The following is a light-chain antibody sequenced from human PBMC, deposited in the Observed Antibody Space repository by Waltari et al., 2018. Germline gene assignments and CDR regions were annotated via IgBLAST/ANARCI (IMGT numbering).Light chain of an antibody. CDR3: MQGTHWPYT. CDR2: KVS. Sequence: DVEMTQSPLSLPVTLGRPPSISCGSSQSLVHSDGKTSLSWFQQRPGQSPRRLIYKVSNRDAGVPDRFSGSGSGTDFTLKISRVEAEDVGVYYCMQGTHWPYTFGQGTKLETK. J-gene: IGKJ2*01. V-gene: IGKV2-30*02. CDR1: QSLVHSDGKTS.